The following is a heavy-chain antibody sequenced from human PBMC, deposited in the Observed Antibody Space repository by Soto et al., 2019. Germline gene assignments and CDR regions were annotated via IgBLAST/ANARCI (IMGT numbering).Heavy chain of an antibody. CDR3: ARRSEYDCSGYYPPLYDY. CDR1: GYSFTSYW. J-gene: IGHJ4*02. Sequence: GESLKISCKGSGYSFTSYWIGWVRQMPGKGLEWMGIIYPGDSDTRYSPSFQGQVTISADKSISTAYLQWSSLKASDTAMYYCARRSEYDCSGYYPPLYDYWGQGTLVTVSS. V-gene: IGHV5-51*01. CDR2: IYPGDSDT. D-gene: IGHD3-22*01.